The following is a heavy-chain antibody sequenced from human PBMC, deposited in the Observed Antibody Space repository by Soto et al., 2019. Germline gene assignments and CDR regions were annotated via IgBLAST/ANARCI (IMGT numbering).Heavy chain of an antibody. Sequence: EVQLVESGGGLVKPGGSLRLSCAASGFTFSSYSMNWVRQAPGKGLEWVSSISSSSSYIYYADSVKGRFTISRDNVKNSLYLQMNSLRAEDTAVYYCARDRGIVVVPAAIHYYYGMDVWGQGTTVTVSS. CDR1: GFTFSSYS. CDR3: ARDRGIVVVPAAIHYYYGMDV. J-gene: IGHJ6*02. V-gene: IGHV3-21*01. CDR2: ISSSSSYI. D-gene: IGHD2-2*01.